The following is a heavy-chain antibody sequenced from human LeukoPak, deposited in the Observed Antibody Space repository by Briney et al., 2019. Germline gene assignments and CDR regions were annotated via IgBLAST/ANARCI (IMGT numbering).Heavy chain of an antibody. J-gene: IGHJ4*02. CDR1: GGSISSGGYY. Sequence: SQTLSLTCTVSGGSISSGGYYWSWIRQHPGKGLEWIGYIYYSGSTYYNPSLKSRVTISVDTSKNQFSLNLSSVTAADTAIYYCARHIKSDWRIHYWGQGTLVTVSS. D-gene: IGHD2-21*02. V-gene: IGHV4-31*03. CDR3: ARHIKSDWRIHY. CDR2: IYYSGST.